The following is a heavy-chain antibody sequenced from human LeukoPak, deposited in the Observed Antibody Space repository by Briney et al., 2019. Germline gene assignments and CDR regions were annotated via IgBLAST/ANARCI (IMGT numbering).Heavy chain of an antibody. J-gene: IGHJ4*02. CDR2: ISGSGGST. Sequence: GGSLRLSCAASGFTFSSYAMSWVRQAPGKGLEWVSAISGSGGSTYYADSVKGRFTISRDNSKNSLFLQMNSLRAEDTAVYYCAKGGYCSSTSCLAIYWGQGTLVTVSS. V-gene: IGHV3-23*01. CDR1: GFTFSSYA. CDR3: AKGGYCSSTSCLAIY. D-gene: IGHD2-2*01.